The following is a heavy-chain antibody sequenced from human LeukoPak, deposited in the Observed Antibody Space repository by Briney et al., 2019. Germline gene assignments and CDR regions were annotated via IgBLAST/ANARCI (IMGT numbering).Heavy chain of an antibody. CDR3: AKGPSGIVVVPGDY. V-gene: IGHV3-23*01. J-gene: IGHJ4*02. CDR1: GFTFTRNA. D-gene: IGHD2-2*01. Sequence: PGGSLRLSCAASGFTFTRNAMAWVRQAPGKGLEWVSGISGSGDSTYHADSVRGRFAISRDNSKNTLYLQMNSLRAEDTAVYYCAKGPSGIVVVPGDYWGQGALVTVSS. CDR2: ISGSGDST.